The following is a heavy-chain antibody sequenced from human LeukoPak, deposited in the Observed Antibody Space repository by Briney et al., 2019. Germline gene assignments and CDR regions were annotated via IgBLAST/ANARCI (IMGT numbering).Heavy chain of an antibody. D-gene: IGHD5-18*01. J-gene: IGHJ4*02. CDR2: INSESTDI. V-gene: IGHV3-21*05. CDR3: ASGTSPPQLIDY. Sequence: GGSLRLSCAASGFTFSLYAMNWVRQAPGKGLEWVSYINSESTDILYAGSVKGRFTISRDNAKNSLYLQMNSLMAEDTAVYYCASGTSPPQLIDYWGQGTLVTVSS. CDR1: GFTFSLYA.